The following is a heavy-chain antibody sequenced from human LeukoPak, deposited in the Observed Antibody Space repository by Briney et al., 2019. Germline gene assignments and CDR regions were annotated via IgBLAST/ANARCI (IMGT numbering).Heavy chain of an antibody. CDR2: INSDGSST. Sequence: GGSLRLSCAASGFTFSSYWMHWVRQAPGKGLVWVSRINSDGSSTSYADSVKGRFTISRDDAKNTLYLQMNSLRAEDTAMYYCANAVVRGTRLDYWGQGTLVTVSS. D-gene: IGHD3-10*01. CDR1: GFTFSSYW. V-gene: IGHV3-74*01. CDR3: ANAVVRGTRLDY. J-gene: IGHJ4*02.